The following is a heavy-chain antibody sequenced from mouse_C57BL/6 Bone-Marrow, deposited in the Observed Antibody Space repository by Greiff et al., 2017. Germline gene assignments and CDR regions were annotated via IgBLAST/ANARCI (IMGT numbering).Heavy chain of an antibody. CDR1: GYAFTNYL. V-gene: IGHV1-59*01. CDR3: AREGSSSYYFDY. J-gene: IGHJ2*01. CDR2: IDPSDSYT. Sequence: VQLQQSGAELVRPGTSVKVSCKASGYAFTNYLIEWVKQRPGQGLEWIGEIDPSDSYTNYNQKFKGKSTLTVDKSSSTAYMQLSSLTSEDSAVYYCAREGSSSYYFDYWGQGTTLTVSS. D-gene: IGHD1-1*01.